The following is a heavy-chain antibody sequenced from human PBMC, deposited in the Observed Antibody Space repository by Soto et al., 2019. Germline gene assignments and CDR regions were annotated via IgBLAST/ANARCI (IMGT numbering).Heavy chain of an antibody. CDR2: ISSSSSYI. D-gene: IGHD5-12*01. J-gene: IGHJ3*02. CDR3: ARDQGSAVRDGYNLDAFDI. Sequence: GGFLRLSCAASGFTFSSYSMNWVRQAPGKGLEWVSSISSSSSYIYYADSVKGRFTISRDNAKNPLYLQMNSLRAEDTAVYYCARDQGSAVRDGYNLDAFDIWGQGTMVTVSS. CDR1: GFTFSSYS. V-gene: IGHV3-21*01.